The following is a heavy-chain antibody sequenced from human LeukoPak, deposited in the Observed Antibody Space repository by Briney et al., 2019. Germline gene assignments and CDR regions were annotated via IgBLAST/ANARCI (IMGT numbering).Heavy chain of an antibody. D-gene: IGHD6-19*01. CDR3: ATGWSANYFDY. CDR2: IIPIFGTA. V-gene: IGHV1-69*05. J-gene: IGHJ4*02. Sequence: ASVKVSCKASGGTFSGYAISWVRQAPGQGLEWMERIIPIFGTANYAQKFQGRVTITTDESTSTAYMELSSLRSEDTAVYYCATGWSANYFDYWGQGTLVTVSS. CDR1: GGTFSGYA.